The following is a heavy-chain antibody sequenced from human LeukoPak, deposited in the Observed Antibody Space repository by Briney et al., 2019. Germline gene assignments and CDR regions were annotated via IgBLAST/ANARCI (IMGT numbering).Heavy chain of an antibody. Sequence: GGSLRLSCAASGFTFSSYTMSWVRQAPGKGLEWVSTITTSDGNTYYADSVKGRFTVSRDNSKNTLFLQMNSLRAEDTAVYYCAKDPGKFWSGHDYWGQGALVTVSS. CDR3: AKDPGKFWSGHDY. V-gene: IGHV3-23*01. CDR1: GFTFSSYT. D-gene: IGHD3-3*01. CDR2: ITTSDGNT. J-gene: IGHJ4*02.